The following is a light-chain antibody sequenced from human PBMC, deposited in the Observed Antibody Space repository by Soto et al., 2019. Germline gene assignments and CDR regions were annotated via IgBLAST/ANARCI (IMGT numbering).Light chain of an antibody. J-gene: IGKJ1*01. CDR1: QSVLYSSNNKNY. CDR2: WAS. Sequence: DIVMTQSPDSLAVSLGERATINCKSSQSVLYSSNNKNYLAWYQQKPGQPPKVLIYWASTRESGVPDRFSGSGSGTDFTLTISSLQAEAVAVYYCQQYYTTLSWTFGQGTKVEIK. CDR3: QQYYTTLSWT. V-gene: IGKV4-1*01.